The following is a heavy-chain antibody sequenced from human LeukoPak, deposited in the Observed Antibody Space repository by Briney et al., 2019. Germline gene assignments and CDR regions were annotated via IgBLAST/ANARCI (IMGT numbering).Heavy chain of an antibody. V-gene: IGHV3-48*04. CDR3: ARDSPRGRFEY. CDR2: IRSVDEIT. J-gene: IGHJ4*02. Sequence: PGGSLSLSCAPSGFTFSRYTMNWVRRIPGGGLEWISHIRSVDEITYYADSVKGRYPISRDNPKSSLSLQMNRLRAEDTAVYYCARDSPRGRFEYWGEGTLVPVSS. CDR1: GFTFSRYT.